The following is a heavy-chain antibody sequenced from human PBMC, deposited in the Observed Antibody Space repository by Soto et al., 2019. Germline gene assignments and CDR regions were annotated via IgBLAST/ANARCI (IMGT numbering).Heavy chain of an antibody. CDR2: IYYSGTT. CDR1: GGSIRSGDSY. J-gene: IGHJ4*02. V-gene: IGHV4-30-4*01. D-gene: IGHD3-22*01. CDR3: ARTHYSDRSGTDY. Sequence: PSETLSLTCTASGGSIRSGDSYWSWIRQPPGKGLEWIGYIYYSGTTYYNPSLKSRLTISLDTSKNQFSLNLSSVTAADTAVYYCARTHYSDRSGTDYWGQGTLVTVSS.